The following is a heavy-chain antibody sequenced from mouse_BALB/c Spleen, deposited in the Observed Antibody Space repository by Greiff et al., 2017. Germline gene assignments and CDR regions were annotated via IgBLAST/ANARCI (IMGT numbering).Heavy chain of an antibody. J-gene: IGHJ4*01. Sequence: EVQVVESGGGLVQPGGSMKLSCVASGFTFSSYWMSWVRQSPEKGLEWVAEIRLKSDNYATHYAESVKGKFTISRDDSKSRLYLQMNSLRAEDTGIYYCTCGYYYGSSYGGAMDYWGQGTSVTVSS. V-gene: IGHV6-6*02. CDR3: TCGYYYGSSYGGAMDY. CDR1: GFTFSSYW. CDR2: IRLKSDNYAT. D-gene: IGHD1-1*01.